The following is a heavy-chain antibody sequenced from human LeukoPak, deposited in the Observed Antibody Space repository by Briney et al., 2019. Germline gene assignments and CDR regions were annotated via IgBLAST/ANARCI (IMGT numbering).Heavy chain of an antibody. CDR3: ARSLLRLGELSLGDY. Sequence: PGGSLRLSCAASGFTVSSNYMSWVRQAPGKGLEWVSVIYSGGSTYYADSVKGRFTISRDNSKNTLYLQMNSLRAEDTAVYYCARSLLRLGELSLGDYWGQGTLVTVSS. D-gene: IGHD3-16*02. CDR2: IYSGGST. V-gene: IGHV3-66*01. J-gene: IGHJ4*02. CDR1: GFTVSSNY.